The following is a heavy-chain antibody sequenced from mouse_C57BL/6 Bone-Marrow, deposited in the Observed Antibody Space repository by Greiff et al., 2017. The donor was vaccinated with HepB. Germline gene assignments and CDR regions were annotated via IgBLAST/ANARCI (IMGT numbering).Heavy chain of an antibody. CDR3: ARYYGSSPYYFDY. V-gene: IGHV3-5*01. Sequence: EVQFQESGPGLVKPSQTVFLTCTVTGISITTGNYRWSWIRQFPGNKLEWIGYIYYSGTITYNPSLTSRTTITRDTPKNQFFLEMNSLTAEDTATYYCARYYGSSPYYFDYWGQGTTLTVSS. CDR2: IYYSGTI. CDR1: GISITTGNYR. D-gene: IGHD1-1*01. J-gene: IGHJ2*01.